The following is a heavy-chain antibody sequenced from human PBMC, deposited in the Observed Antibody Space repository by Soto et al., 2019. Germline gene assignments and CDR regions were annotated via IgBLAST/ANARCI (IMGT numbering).Heavy chain of an antibody. CDR1: GFTVSANY. J-gene: IGHJ6*02. CDR3: ARDYTFYSYYGMDV. V-gene: IGHV3-53*02. CDR2: IFYDGST. Sequence: EVQRVETGGDLIQPGGSLRLSCTASGFTVSANYMSWVRQAPGKGLEWVSVIFYDGSTSYADSVKSRFTISRDKSKNTVYLQMSGLRAEDTAVYYCARDYTFYSYYGMDVWGQGTTVTVSS.